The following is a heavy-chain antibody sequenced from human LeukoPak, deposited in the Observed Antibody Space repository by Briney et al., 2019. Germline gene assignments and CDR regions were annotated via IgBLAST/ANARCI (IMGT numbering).Heavy chain of an antibody. CDR3: AKRMAVAGNFDS. V-gene: IGHV3-23*01. Sequence: GGSLRLSCAASGFTFSSYAMSWVRQAPGKGLEWVSAITGSGNGTYYADSVKGRFTISRDNSKNTLYLQMNSLRAEDTAIYYCAKRMAVAGNFDSWGQGTLVTVSS. D-gene: IGHD6-19*01. J-gene: IGHJ4*02. CDR2: ITGSGNGT. CDR1: GFTFSSYA.